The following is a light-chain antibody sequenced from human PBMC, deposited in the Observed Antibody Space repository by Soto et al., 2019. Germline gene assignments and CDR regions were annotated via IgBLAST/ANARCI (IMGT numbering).Light chain of an antibody. V-gene: IGKV1-27*01. CDR1: QGISNY. CDR2: AAS. CDR3: QKYDSAPWT. Sequence: DIQMTQSPSSLSASVRDRVTITCRASQGISNYLAWYQQKPGKAPKLLIYAASNLKTGVPSRFSGSGSGTDFTLTISSLQPEDVATYHCQKYDSAPWTFGQGTKVEIK. J-gene: IGKJ1*01.